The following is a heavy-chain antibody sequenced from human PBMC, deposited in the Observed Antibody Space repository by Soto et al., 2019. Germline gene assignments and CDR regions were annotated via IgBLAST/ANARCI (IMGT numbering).Heavy chain of an antibody. D-gene: IGHD6-13*01. CDR2: IKEDGSEK. CDR3: ARDTAAAGDY. Sequence: EVQLVESGGGLVQPGGSLRLSCAASGFTFRNYWMAWFRQAPGKGLEWVTNIKEDGSEKYYVDSVKGRFTISRDNAKNSLYLKMNSLRVEDTAVYYCARDTAAAGDYWGQGTLVTVSS. CDR1: GFTFRNYW. V-gene: IGHV3-7*01. J-gene: IGHJ4*02.